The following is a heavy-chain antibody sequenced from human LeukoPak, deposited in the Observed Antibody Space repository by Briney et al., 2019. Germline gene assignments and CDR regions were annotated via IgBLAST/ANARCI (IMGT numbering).Heavy chain of an antibody. CDR2: IYYSKNT. Sequence: SETLSLTCTVSGGSISSSSAYWGWIRQPPGKGLEWIGSIYYSKNTYDNPSLKSRVTISADTSKNQFSLTLGSVSATDTAVYYCVSPRGFSYGYFDYWGQGTLVTVSS. CDR1: GGSISSSSAY. CDR3: VSPRGFSYGYFDY. V-gene: IGHV4-39*01. J-gene: IGHJ4*02. D-gene: IGHD5-18*01.